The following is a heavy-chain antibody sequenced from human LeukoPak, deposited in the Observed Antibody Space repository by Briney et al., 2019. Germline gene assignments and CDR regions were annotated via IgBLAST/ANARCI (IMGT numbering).Heavy chain of an antibody. CDR3: AHRRLAEQQLDWTLDY. V-gene: IGHV2-5*02. D-gene: IGHD6-13*01. J-gene: IGHJ4*02. CDR1: GFSLTTVGVG. CDR2: IYWDDDK. Sequence: SGPTLVNPTQTLTLTCTFSGFSLTTVGVGVGWIRQPPGKALEWLALIYWDDDKRYNSSLKSRLTITKDTSKNQVVLTVTNMDPADTATYFCAHRRLAEQQLDWTLDYWGQGTLVTVSS.